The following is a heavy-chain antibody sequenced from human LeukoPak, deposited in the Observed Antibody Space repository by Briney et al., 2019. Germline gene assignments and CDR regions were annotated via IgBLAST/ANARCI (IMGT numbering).Heavy chain of an antibody. CDR3: ARDPRTAYYYGSGSPSGYFDY. D-gene: IGHD3-10*01. J-gene: IGHJ4*02. CDR2: INPNSGGT. Sequence: ASVTVSCKASGYTFTGYYMHWVRQAPGQGLEWMGWINPNSGGTNYAQKFQGRVTMTRDTSISTAYMELSRLRSDDTAVYYCARDPRTAYYYGSGSPSGYFDYWGQGTLVTVSS. CDR1: GYTFTGYY. V-gene: IGHV1-2*02.